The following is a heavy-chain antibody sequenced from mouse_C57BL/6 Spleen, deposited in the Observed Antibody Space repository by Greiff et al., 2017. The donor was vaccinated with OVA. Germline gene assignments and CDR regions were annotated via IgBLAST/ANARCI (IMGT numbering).Heavy chain of an antibody. D-gene: IGHD2-12*01. CDR1: GYTFTSYW. J-gene: IGHJ2*01. CDR2: IDPSDSYT. V-gene: IGHV1-50*01. Sequence: QVQLKQPGAELVKPGASVKLSCKASGYTFTSYWMQWVKQRPGQGLEWIGEIDPSDSYTNYNQKFKGKATLTVDTSSSTAYMQLSSLTSEDSAVYYCAGDSYFDYWGQGTTLTVSS. CDR3: AGDSYFDY.